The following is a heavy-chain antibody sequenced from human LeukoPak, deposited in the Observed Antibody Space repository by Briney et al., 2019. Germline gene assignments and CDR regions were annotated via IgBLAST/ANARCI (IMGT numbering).Heavy chain of an antibody. CDR3: ARVGTWIQLWLDY. CDR2: ISSSGSTI. Sequence: GGSLRLSCVVSGFTFSSFEMNWVRQAPGKGLEWVSYISSSGSTIYYADSVKGRFTISRDNAKNSLYLQMNSLRAEDTAVYYCARVGTWIQLWLDYWGQGTLVTVSS. J-gene: IGHJ4*02. D-gene: IGHD5-18*01. V-gene: IGHV3-48*03. CDR1: GFTFSSFE.